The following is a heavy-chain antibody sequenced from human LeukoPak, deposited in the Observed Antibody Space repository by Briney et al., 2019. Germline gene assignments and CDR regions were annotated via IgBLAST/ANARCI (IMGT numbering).Heavy chain of an antibody. V-gene: IGHV1-18*04. J-gene: IGHJ6*02. CDR1: GYTLSNHA. Sequence: ASVKVSCKGSGYTLSNHAFSWVRQAPGQGLEWMGWISAYNGNTNYAQKLQGRVTMTTDTSTSTAYIELRSLRSDDTAVYYCARDHSGGYYGMDVWGQGTTVTVSS. CDR3: ARDHSGGYYGMDV. CDR2: ISAYNGNT. D-gene: IGHD2-21*01.